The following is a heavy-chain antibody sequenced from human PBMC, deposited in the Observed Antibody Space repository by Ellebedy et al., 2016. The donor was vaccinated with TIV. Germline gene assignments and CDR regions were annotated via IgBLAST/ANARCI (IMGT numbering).Heavy chain of an antibody. CDR1: GYTFSRYT. CDR3: AREGDYYFDY. Sequence: ASVKVSXXAPGYTFSRYTMHWVRQAPGQRLEWMGWIDAGYGNTRYSQKFQDRVTMTRDTSAKTAYMELTSLRSEDTAVYYCAREGDYYFDYWGQGTLVTVSS. CDR2: IDAGYGNT. D-gene: IGHD2-21*01. V-gene: IGHV1-3*01. J-gene: IGHJ4*02.